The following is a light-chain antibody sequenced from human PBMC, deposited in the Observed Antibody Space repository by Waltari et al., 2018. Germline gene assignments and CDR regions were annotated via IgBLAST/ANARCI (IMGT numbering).Light chain of an antibody. CDR1: QSILYNLTNTTY. CDR2: WAS. CDR3: QQYFGTPFT. Sequence: DIVMTQSPDSLSVSLAARATITCSSSQSILYNLTNTTYLAWYYHKPGPPPKLLIYWASTRESGVPDRFSGSGSGTDFTLIINTLRAEDVAVYYCQQYFGTPFTFGGGTKIEIK. V-gene: IGKV4-1*01. J-gene: IGKJ4*01.